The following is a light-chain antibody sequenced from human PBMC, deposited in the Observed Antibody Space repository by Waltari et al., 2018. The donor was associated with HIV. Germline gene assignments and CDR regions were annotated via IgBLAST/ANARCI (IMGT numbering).Light chain of an antibody. CDR3: QQYKDWPPLT. Sequence: IVMTQSPATLSVSPGERVTLSCRASQPINDNLAWYQQRSGQAPTLFIYGASIRAAGVPARFNGGGSGTDFSLTISGLQSEDFAVYYCQQYKDWPPLTFGGGTRVEI. CDR1: QPINDN. J-gene: IGKJ4*01. V-gene: IGKV3-15*01. CDR2: GAS.